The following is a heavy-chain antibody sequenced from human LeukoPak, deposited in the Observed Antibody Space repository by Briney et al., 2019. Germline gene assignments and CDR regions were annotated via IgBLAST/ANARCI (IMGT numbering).Heavy chain of an antibody. J-gene: IGHJ4*02. D-gene: IGHD5-24*01. Sequence: PGGSLRLSCAASGFTFSSYAMTWVRQAPGKGLEWVSVIYSGGATYYADSVKGRFTISRDNSKNTLYLQMNSLRAEDTAVYYCARGLDGNNGYWGQGTLVTVSS. CDR1: GFTFSSYA. CDR2: IYSGGAT. V-gene: IGHV3-66*01. CDR3: ARGLDGNNGY.